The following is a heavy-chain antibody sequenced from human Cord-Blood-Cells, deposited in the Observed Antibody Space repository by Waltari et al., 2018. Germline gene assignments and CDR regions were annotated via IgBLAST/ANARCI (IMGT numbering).Heavy chain of an antibody. D-gene: IGHD2-15*01. CDR1: GGSFSGYY. J-gene: IGHJ4*02. Sequence: QVQLQQWGAGLLKPSETLSLTCAVYGGSFSGYYWSWIRQPPGKVLEWIVEINHSGSTNYNPSLKSRITISVDTSKNHFSLKRSSVTAADTAVYYCARQAATTVDYWGQGTLVTVSS. V-gene: IGHV4-34*01. CDR3: ARQAATTVDY. CDR2: INHSGST.